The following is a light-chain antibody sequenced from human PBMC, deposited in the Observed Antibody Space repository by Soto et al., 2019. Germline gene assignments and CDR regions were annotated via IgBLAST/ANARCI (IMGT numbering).Light chain of an antibody. V-gene: IGLV2-8*01. Sequence: QSAPTQPPSASGSPGQSATISCTGTSSDVGGYNYVSWYQQYPGKAPKLMMYEVSKRPSGVPDRFSGSKSGNTASLTVSGLQAEDEADYYCSSYAGSSTWVFGGGTKVTVL. J-gene: IGLJ3*02. CDR1: SSDVGGYNY. CDR3: SSYAGSSTWV. CDR2: EVS.